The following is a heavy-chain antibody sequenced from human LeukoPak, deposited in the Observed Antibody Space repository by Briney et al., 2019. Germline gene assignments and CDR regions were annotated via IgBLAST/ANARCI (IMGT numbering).Heavy chain of an antibody. CDR2: ISYDGSNK. D-gene: IGHD3-9*01. J-gene: IGHJ4*02. V-gene: IGHV3-30-3*01. CDR3: ARTGAYYDILTGLYAFDY. Sequence: GGSLRLSCAASGFTFSSYAMHWVRQDPGKGLEWVAVISYDGSNKYYADSVKGRFTISRDNSKNTLYLQMNSLRAEDTAVYYCARTGAYYDILTGLYAFDYWGQGTLVTVSS. CDR1: GFTFSSYA.